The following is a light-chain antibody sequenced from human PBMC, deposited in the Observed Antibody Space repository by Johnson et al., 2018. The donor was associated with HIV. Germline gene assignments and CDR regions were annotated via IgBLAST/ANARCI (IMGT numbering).Light chain of an antibody. V-gene: IGLV1-51*02. J-gene: IGLJ1*01. CDR2: ESN. CDR3: GTWDSSLSAHYV. CDR1: SSNIGKNS. Sequence: QSVLTQPPSVSAAPGQKVTISCSGSSSNIGKNSVSWYQQLPGTAPKLLIYESNKRPSGIPDRFSGSKSGTSATLGITGLQTGDEADYYCGTWDSSLSAHYVFGTGTKITVL.